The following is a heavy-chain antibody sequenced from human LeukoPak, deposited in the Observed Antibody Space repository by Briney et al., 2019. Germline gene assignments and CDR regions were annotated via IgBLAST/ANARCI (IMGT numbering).Heavy chain of an antibody. D-gene: IGHD3-22*01. V-gene: IGHV3-48*03. CDR2: ISGSGPGI. Sequence: GGSLRLSCAASGFTCSNYEMNWVRQAPGKGLEWVSYISGSGPGIYYADSVKDRFTISRDNAKNSLYLQMNSLRAEDTAVYYCARVYYDSSGYHNWFDTWGQGTLVTVSS. CDR1: GFTCSNYE. J-gene: IGHJ5*02. CDR3: ARVYYDSSGYHNWFDT.